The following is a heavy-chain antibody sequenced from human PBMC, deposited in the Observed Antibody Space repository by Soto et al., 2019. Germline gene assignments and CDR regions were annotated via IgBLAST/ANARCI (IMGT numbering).Heavy chain of an antibody. Sequence: GXSLRLSCAASGFTFSSYAMSCVRQAPGKGLEWVSAISGSGGSTYYADSVKGRFTISRDNSKNTLYLQMNSLRAEDTAVYYCAKDHSSCSFDYWGQGTLVTVSS. J-gene: IGHJ4*02. D-gene: IGHD6-13*01. CDR1: GFTFSSYA. CDR3: AKDHSSCSFDY. CDR2: ISGSGGST. V-gene: IGHV3-23*01.